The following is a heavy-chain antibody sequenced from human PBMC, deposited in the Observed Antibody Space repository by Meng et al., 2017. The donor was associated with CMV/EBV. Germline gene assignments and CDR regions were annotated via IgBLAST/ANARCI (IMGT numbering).Heavy chain of an antibody. CDR1: GFTFSSYW. CDR2: IKQDGSEK. J-gene: IGHJ6*02. V-gene: IGHV3-7*01. CDR3: ARDGTIAAAGHSYYYYGMDV. D-gene: IGHD6-13*01. Sequence: GGSLRLSCAASGFTFSSYWMSWVRQAPGKGLEWVANIKQDGSEKYYVDSVKGRFTISRDNAKNSLYLQMNSLRAEDTAVYYCARDGTIAAAGHSYYYYGMDVWGQGTTVTVSS.